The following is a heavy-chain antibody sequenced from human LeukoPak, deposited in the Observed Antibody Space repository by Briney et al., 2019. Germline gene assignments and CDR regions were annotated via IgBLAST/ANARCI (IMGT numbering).Heavy chain of an antibody. V-gene: IGHV4-4*07. J-gene: IGHJ4*02. CDR1: GGSISSYY. Sequence: SETLSLTCTVSGGSISSYYWSWIRQPAGKGLEWIGRIYTSGTTHYNPSLKSRVTMSVDTSKNQFSLKLSSVTAADTAVYYCAIRVGASWDLWPYYFDYWGQGTLVTVSS. D-gene: IGHD1-26*01. CDR3: AIRVGASWDLWPYYFDY. CDR2: IYTSGTT.